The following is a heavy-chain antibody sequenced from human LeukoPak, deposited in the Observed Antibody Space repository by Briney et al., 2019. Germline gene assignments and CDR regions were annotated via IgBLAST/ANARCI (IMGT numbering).Heavy chain of an antibody. Sequence: SETLSLTCTVSGGSISSYYWSWIRQPPGKGLEWIGYIYCSGSTNYNPSLKSRVTISVDTSKNQFSLKLSSVTAADTAVYYCAREGGVLWFGEPGGFDYWGQGTLVTVSS. CDR1: GGSISSYY. V-gene: IGHV4-59*01. J-gene: IGHJ4*02. CDR2: IYCSGST. CDR3: AREGGVLWFGEPGGFDY. D-gene: IGHD3-10*01.